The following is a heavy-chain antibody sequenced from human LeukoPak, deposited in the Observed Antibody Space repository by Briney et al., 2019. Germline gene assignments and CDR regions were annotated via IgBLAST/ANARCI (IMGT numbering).Heavy chain of an antibody. CDR1: GGSISSYY. J-gene: IGHJ4*02. Sequence: NPSETLSLTCTVSGGSISSYYWSWIRQPPGKGLEWIGYIYYSGSTNYNPSLKSRATISVDTSENQFSLKLSSVTAADTAVYYCARVSRRYSSGWYPLYYFDYWGQGTLVTVSS. CDR2: IYYSGST. V-gene: IGHV4-59*01. D-gene: IGHD6-19*01. CDR3: ARVSRRYSSGWYPLYYFDY.